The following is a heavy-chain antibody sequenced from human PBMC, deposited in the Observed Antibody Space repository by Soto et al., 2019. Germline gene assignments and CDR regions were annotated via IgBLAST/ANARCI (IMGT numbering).Heavy chain of an antibody. Sequence: QVQLVESGGGVVQPGRSLRLSCAASGFTFSSYGMHWVRLAPGKGLEWVAVISYDGSNKYYADSVKGRFTISRDNSKNTLYLQMNSLRAEDTTVYYCARGAGGAYFDYWGQGTLVTVSS. CDR3: ARGAGGAYFDY. CDR2: ISYDGSNK. CDR1: GFTFSSYG. J-gene: IGHJ4*02. V-gene: IGHV3-30*19. D-gene: IGHD3-10*01.